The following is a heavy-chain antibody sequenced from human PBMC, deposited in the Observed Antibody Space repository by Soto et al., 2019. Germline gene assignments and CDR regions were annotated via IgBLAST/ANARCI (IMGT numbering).Heavy chain of an antibody. D-gene: IGHD2-21*01. CDR1: GFPFSDYY. J-gene: IGHJ4*02. Sequence: GGSLRLSCAASGFPFSDYYMSWIRQAPGKGLEWLSHISPKSTYRNYADSVKGRFTISRDNTKSSLFLQMNSLGVEDTAVYYCARGGGGGLFEHWGQGVLVTVSS. V-gene: IGHV3-11*06. CDR3: ARGGGGGLFEH. CDR2: ISPKSTYR.